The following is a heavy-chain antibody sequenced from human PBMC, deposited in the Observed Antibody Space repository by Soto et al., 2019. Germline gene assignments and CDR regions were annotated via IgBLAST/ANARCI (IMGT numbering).Heavy chain of an antibody. CDR3: ANRRVRIDRYYYGMDV. Sequence: SETLSLTCAVYGGSFSGYYWSWIRQPPGKGLEWIGEINHSGSTNYNPSLKSRVTISVDTSKNQFSLKLSSVTAADTAVYYCANRRVRIDRYYYGMDVWGQGTKVTVYS. CDR2: INHSGST. J-gene: IGHJ6*02. D-gene: IGHD2-2*01. V-gene: IGHV4-34*01. CDR1: GGSFSGYY.